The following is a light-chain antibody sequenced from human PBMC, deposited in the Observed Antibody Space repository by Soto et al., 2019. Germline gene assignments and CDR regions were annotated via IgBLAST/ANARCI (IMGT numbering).Light chain of an antibody. CDR3: AVWVVILNGPV. CDR2: YDE. Sequence: QSVLTQPPSVSEAPRQRVTISCSGSSSNIGNNAGNWYQQLTGTATKHLIYYDELLPSGVSDRFSVSNSGTSASLGIIGLKSEDEADFYCAVWVVILNGPVVGGGSKLTV. CDR1: SSNIGNNA. J-gene: IGLJ2*01. V-gene: IGLV1-36*01.